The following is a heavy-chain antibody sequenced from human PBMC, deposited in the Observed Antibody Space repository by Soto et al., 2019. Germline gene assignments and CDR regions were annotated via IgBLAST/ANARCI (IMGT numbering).Heavy chain of an antibody. D-gene: IGHD3-16*02. CDR1: GGSISGTSDY. J-gene: IGHJ4*02. Sequence: QLQLQESGPGLVQPSETLSLTCTVSGGSISGTSDYWGWIRQPPGKGLEYIGSIFYTGTTYFNPSLKSRVTISVDTPKNQSSLRLGSVTAADTAVYYCARLEKTIVKPFDSWGQGTLVTVSS. CDR3: ARLEKTIVKPFDS. CDR2: IFYTGTT. V-gene: IGHV4-39*01.